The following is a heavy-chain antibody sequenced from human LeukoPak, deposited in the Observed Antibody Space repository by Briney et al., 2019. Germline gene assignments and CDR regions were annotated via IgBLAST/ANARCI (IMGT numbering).Heavy chain of an antibody. CDR2: INSDGSST. CDR1: GFTFSSYW. Sequence: GGSLRLSCAASGFTFSSYWMHWVRQAPGKGLVWVSRINSDGSSTSYADSVKGRFTISRDNAKNTLYPQMNSLRAEDTAVYYCARAYYYDSSGYSPFDYWGQGTLVTVSS. D-gene: IGHD3-22*01. V-gene: IGHV3-74*01. J-gene: IGHJ4*02. CDR3: ARAYYYDSSGYSPFDY.